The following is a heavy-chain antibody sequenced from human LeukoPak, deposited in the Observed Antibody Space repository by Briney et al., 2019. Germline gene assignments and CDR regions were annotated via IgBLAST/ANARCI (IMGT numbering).Heavy chain of an antibody. V-gene: IGHV4-4*02. CDR3: ARNGYYSADY. Sequence: SGTLSLTCGVSGGSISNGNWWSWFRQPPGKGLEWIGEIHRSGSTNCNPSLKSRVTISVDKSKNQFSLMLTSVTAADTAVCYCARNGYYSADYWGQGTLVTVSS. J-gene: IGHJ4*02. CDR1: GGSISNGNW. D-gene: IGHD4-17*01. CDR2: IHRSGST.